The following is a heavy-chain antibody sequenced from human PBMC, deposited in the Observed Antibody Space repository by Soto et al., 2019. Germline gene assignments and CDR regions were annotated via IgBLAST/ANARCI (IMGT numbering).Heavy chain of an antibody. Sequence: QVQLVQSGAEVKKPGASVKVSCKASGYTFTSYGISWVRQAPGQGLEWMGWISAYNGNTNYAQKLQGRVTMTTDTXXSXAXXELRSLRSDDTAVYYCARLGDVDIVATISHEEDDYWGQGTLVTVSS. D-gene: IGHD5-12*01. V-gene: IGHV1-18*01. CDR2: ISAYNGNT. J-gene: IGHJ4*02. CDR3: ARLGDVDIVATISHEEDDY. CDR1: GYTFTSYG.